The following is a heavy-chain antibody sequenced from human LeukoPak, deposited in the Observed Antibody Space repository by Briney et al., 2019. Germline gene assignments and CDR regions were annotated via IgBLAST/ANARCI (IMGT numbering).Heavy chain of an antibody. CDR1: GFTFSSYA. D-gene: IGHD2-15*01. J-gene: IGHJ4*02. CDR3: AKEGQLLPDGPDGFSDY. CDR2: ISGSGGST. Sequence: PGGSLRLSCAASGFTFSSYAMSWVRQAPGKGLEWVSAISGSGGSTYYADSVKGRFTISRDNSKNTLYLQMNSLRAEDTAVYYCAKEGQLLPDGPDGFSDYWGQGTLVTVSS. V-gene: IGHV3-23*01.